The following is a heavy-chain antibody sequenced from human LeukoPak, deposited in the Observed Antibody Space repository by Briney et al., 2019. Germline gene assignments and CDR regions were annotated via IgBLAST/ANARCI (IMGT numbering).Heavy chain of an antibody. J-gene: IGHJ4*02. CDR1: GGSISSYY. CDR2: IYYSGST. D-gene: IGHD3-10*01. Sequence: SETLSLTCTVSGGSISSYYWGWIRQPPGKGLEWIGYIYYSGSTNYNPSLKSRVTISVDTSKNQFSLKLSSVTAADTAVFYCARFSGSGTYYSRYFDYWRQGTLVTVSS. CDR3: ARFSGSGTYYSRYFDY. V-gene: IGHV4-59*01.